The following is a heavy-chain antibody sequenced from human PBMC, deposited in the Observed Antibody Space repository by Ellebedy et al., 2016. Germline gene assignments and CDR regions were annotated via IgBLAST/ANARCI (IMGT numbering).Heavy chain of an antibody. J-gene: IGHJ3*02. V-gene: IGHV4-61*08. CDR3: AKWNGNLNAFEI. CDR1: GDSVDSTAYY. D-gene: IGHD1-1*01. CDR2: VFHTGNS. Sequence: SETLSLTCTVSGDSVDSTAYYWNWIRRPPGKGLEWIGYVFHTGNSDYNPSLKSRVTMSVDTSKSQFSLRLTSVTAADTAVYYCAKWNGNLNAFEIWGQGTMVTVSS.